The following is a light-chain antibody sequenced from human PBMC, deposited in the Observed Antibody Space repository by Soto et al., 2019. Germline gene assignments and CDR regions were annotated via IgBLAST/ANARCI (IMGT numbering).Light chain of an antibody. J-gene: IGLJ1*01. CDR3: HSYDNSLSGYV. CDR2: GNR. CDR1: SSNIGAGFD. V-gene: IGLV1-40*01. Sequence: QLVLTQPPSLSGAPGQRVAISCTGSSSNIGAGFDVQWYQQLPGTAPKLLIHGNRNRPSGVPDRFSGSKSGTSASLAITGLQAEDEADYYCHSYDNSLSGYVFGTGTKVTVL.